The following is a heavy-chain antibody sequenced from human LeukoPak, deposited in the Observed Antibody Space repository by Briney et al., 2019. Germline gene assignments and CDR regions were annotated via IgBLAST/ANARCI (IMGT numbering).Heavy chain of an antibody. D-gene: IGHD6-19*01. Sequence: PGGSLRLSCAASGFTFSDYYMSWVRQAPGKGLEWLSYISGSGATTYYAESLKGRFTISRDNAKNSLYLQMNSLRAGDTAVYYCARDPTGVAVAGLLDYWGQGALVTVSS. CDR1: GFTFSDYY. V-gene: IGHV3-11*01. CDR2: ISGSGATT. J-gene: IGHJ4*02. CDR3: ARDPTGVAVAGLLDY.